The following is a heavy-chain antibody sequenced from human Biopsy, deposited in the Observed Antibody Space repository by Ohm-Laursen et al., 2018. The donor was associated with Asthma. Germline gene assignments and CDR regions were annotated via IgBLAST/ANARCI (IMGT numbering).Heavy chain of an antibody. CDR3: ERAQNSAGYRWFDP. CDR2: INSNSGGT. J-gene: IGHJ5*02. Sequence: ASVKVSCKASGYTFIGCHIHWMRQAPGQGIEWMGRINSNSGGTNYAQKFQGRVTMTIDTSKRTAYMEVRRLRSDDTAVYYCERAQNSAGYRWFDPWGQGTLVTVSS. V-gene: IGHV1-2*06. D-gene: IGHD6-13*01. CDR1: GYTFIGCH.